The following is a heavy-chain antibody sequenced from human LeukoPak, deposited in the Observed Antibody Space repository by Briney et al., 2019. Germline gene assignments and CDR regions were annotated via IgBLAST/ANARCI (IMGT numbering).Heavy chain of an antibody. J-gene: IGHJ4*02. Sequence: SETLSLTCTVSGGSISNYYWSWIRQPPGKGLEWIGYIYYSGSTNYNPSLKSRVTISVDTSKNQFSLKLSSVTAADTAVYYCARDSNYGSGSFGFDYWGQGTLVTVSS. D-gene: IGHD3-10*01. CDR1: GGSISNYY. CDR3: ARDSNYGSGSFGFDY. V-gene: IGHV4-59*01. CDR2: IYYSGST.